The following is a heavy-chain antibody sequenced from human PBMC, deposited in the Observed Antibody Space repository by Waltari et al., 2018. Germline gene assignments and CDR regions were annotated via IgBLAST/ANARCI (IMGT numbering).Heavy chain of an antibody. CDR3: ARVKDCSGGSCYSSWFDP. J-gene: IGHJ5*02. CDR2: IYYSGST. V-gene: IGHV4-59*11. Sequence: QVQLQESGPGLVKPSETLSLTCTVPGGPISSHYWSWIRPPPGKGLEWIGYIYYSGSTNYNPSLKSRVTISVDTSKNQFSLKLSSVTAADTAVYYCARVKDCSGGSCYSSWFDPWGQGTLVTVSS. D-gene: IGHD2-15*01. CDR1: GGPISSHY.